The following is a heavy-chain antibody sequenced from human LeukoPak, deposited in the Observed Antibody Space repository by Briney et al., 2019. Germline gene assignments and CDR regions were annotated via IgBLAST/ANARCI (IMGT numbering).Heavy chain of an antibody. J-gene: IGHJ4*02. Sequence: HSGGSLRLACAASGFTVSSNYMSWVRQAPGRGLEWVSVIYSCGSTCYADSVKGRFTISRDNSKNTLYLQMNSLRAEDTAVYYCAKDRGRHYYDSSGYDYWGQGTLVTVSS. D-gene: IGHD3-22*01. CDR3: AKDRGRHYYDSSGYDY. V-gene: IGHV3-53*01. CDR1: GFTVSSNY. CDR2: IYSCGST.